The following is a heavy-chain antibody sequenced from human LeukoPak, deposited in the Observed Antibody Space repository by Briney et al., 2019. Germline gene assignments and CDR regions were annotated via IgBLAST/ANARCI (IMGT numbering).Heavy chain of an antibody. Sequence: PGGSLRLSCAASGFTFSNAWMSWVRQAPGKGLEWVGRIKSKTDGGTTDYAAPVKGRFTISRDDSKNTLYLQMNSLKNEATAVYYSVPDLGTVTTTPGFDYWGQGTLVTVSS. CDR3: VPDLGTVTTTPGFDY. D-gene: IGHD4-17*01. CDR1: GFTFSNAW. CDR2: IKSKTDGGTT. J-gene: IGHJ4*02. V-gene: IGHV3-15*01.